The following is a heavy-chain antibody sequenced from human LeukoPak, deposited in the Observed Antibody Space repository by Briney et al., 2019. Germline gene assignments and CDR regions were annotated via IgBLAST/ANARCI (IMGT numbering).Heavy chain of an antibody. CDR1: GFTFSSYA. CDR3: AKGPAAIGYFQD. V-gene: IGHV3-23*01. D-gene: IGHD2-2*01. CDR2: ISGSGGST. Sequence: GGSLRLSCAVSGFTFSSYAMSWVRQAPGKGLEWVSGISGSGGSTYYVDSVRGRFTISRDNSKNTVSLQMNSLRVEDTAIYYCAKGPAAIGYFQDWGQGTLVTVSS. J-gene: IGHJ1*01.